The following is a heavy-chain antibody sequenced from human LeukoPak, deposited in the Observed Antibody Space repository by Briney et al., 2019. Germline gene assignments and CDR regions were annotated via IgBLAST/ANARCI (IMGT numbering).Heavy chain of an antibody. J-gene: IGHJ6*02. CDR1: GGSISSGGYY. Sequence: PSETLSLTCTVSGGSISSGGYYWSWIRQHPGKGLEWIGYIYYSGSTYYNPSLKSRVTISVDTSKNQFSPKLSSVTAADTAVYYCARVRQQLVEEATYYYYYGMDVWGQGTTVTVSS. D-gene: IGHD6-13*01. CDR2: IYYSGST. V-gene: IGHV4-31*03. CDR3: ARVRQQLVEEATYYYYYGMDV.